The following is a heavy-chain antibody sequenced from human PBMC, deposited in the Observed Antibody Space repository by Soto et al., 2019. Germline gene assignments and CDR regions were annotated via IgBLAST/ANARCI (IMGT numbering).Heavy chain of an antibody. CDR2: INPSGGST. V-gene: IGHV1-46*01. J-gene: IGHJ1*01. CDR1: GYTFTSYY. Sequence: GALVKVSCKASGYTFTSYYMHWVRQAPGQGLEWMGIINPSGGSTSYAQKFQGRVTMTRDTSTSTVYMELSSLRSEDTAVYYCARVGGTIFGVVGPSAAEYFQHWGQGTLVTVSS. CDR3: ARVGGTIFGVVGPSAAEYFQH. D-gene: IGHD3-3*01.